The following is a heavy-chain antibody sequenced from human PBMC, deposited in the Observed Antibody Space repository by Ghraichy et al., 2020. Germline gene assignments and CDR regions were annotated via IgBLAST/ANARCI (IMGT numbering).Heavy chain of an antibody. CDR1: GFTFSSYA. V-gene: IGHV3-23*01. CDR3: AKDLHWAWHYDSSGALDY. J-gene: IGHJ4*02. CDR2: ISGSGGST. Sequence: GGSLRLSCAASGFTFSSYAMSWVRQAPGKGLEWVSAISGSGGSTYYADSVKGRFTISRDNSKNTLYLQMNSLRAEDTAVYYCAKDLHWAWHYDSSGALDYWGQGTLVTVSS. D-gene: IGHD3-22*01.